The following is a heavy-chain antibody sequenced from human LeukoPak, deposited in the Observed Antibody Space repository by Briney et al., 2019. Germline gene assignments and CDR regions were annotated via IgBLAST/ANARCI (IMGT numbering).Heavy chain of an antibody. J-gene: IGHJ4*02. D-gene: IGHD5-18*01. CDR2: ISSSSSYI. CDR1: GFTFSSYS. Sequence: PGGSLRLSCAASGFTFSSYSMNWVRQAPEKGLEGVSSISSSSSYIYYADSVKGRFTISRDNAKNSLYLQMNSLRAEDTAVYYCARADWDTAMIDYWGQGTLVTVSS. CDR3: ARADWDTAMIDY. V-gene: IGHV3-21*01.